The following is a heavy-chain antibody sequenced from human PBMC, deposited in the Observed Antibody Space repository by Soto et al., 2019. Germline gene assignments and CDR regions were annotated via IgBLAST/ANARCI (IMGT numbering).Heavy chain of an antibody. CDR3: ARGPKGEVGGTWYYYAMDV. CDR1: GGSFSGYY. Sequence: KPSETLSLTCAVYGGSFSGYYWSWLRQPPGKGLEWIGEINHSGSTNYNPSLKSRVTISVDTSKNQFSLKLNSVTAADTAVYYCARGPKGEVGGTWYYYAMDVWGQGTTVTVSS. V-gene: IGHV4-34*01. D-gene: IGHD1-26*01. J-gene: IGHJ6*02. CDR2: INHSGST.